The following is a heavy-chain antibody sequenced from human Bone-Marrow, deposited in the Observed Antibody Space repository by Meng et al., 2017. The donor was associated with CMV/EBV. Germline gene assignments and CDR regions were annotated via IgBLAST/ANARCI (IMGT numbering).Heavy chain of an antibody. J-gene: IGHJ6*02. D-gene: IGHD6-19*01. V-gene: IGHV1-2*02. Sequence: ASVKVSCKASGYTFTGYYMHWVRQAPGQGLEWMGWINPNSGGTNYAQKFRGRVTMTRDTSITTAYMELNGLRSDDTAVYYCAAKSAVAGHYYYGMDVWGQGTTVTVSS. CDR3: AAKSAVAGHYYYGMDV. CDR2: INPNSGGT. CDR1: GYTFTGYY.